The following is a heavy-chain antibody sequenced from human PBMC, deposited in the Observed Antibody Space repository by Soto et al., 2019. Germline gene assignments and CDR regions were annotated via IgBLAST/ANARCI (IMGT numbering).Heavy chain of an antibody. Sequence: GESLKISCKGSGYSFTSHWISWVRQMPGKGLEWMGRIDPSDFNTDYSPSFQGHVTISADKSLRTAYLQWSSLKASDTAMYYCARLDSSSGGYYYYYGMDAWGQGTTVTVSS. J-gene: IGHJ6*02. V-gene: IGHV5-10-1*01. D-gene: IGHD6-19*01. CDR3: ARLDSSSGGYYYYYGMDA. CDR2: IDPSDFNT. CDR1: GYSFTSHW.